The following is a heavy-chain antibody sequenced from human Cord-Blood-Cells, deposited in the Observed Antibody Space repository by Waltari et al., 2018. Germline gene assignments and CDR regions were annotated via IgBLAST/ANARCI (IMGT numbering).Heavy chain of an antibody. Sequence: QVQLVQSGAEVKKPGSSVKVSCKASGGTFSSYAISWVRQAPGQGLEWMGGIIPIFDTANDAQKFKGRVTITADESTSTAYMELSSLRSEDTAVYYCARWYSSSWYYYYYGMDVWGQGTTVTVSS. CDR1: GGTFSSYA. J-gene: IGHJ6*02. CDR3: ARWYSSSWYYYYYGMDV. CDR2: IIPIFDTA. D-gene: IGHD6-13*01. V-gene: IGHV1-69*12.